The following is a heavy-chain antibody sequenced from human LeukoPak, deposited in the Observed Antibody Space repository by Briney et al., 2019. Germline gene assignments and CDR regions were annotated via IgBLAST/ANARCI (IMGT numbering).Heavy chain of an antibody. CDR1: GGSISSSSYY. V-gene: IGHV4-39*01. J-gene: IGHJ1*01. D-gene: IGHD6-19*01. CDR2: IYYSGNT. Sequence: SETLSLTCTVSGGSISSSSYYWGWIRQPPGKGLEWIGSIYYSGNTYYNPSLRGRVTISVDTSKNQFSLKLSSVTAADTAVYYCARSYSSGGNVALFQHWGQGTLVTVSS. CDR3: ARSYSSGGNVALFQH.